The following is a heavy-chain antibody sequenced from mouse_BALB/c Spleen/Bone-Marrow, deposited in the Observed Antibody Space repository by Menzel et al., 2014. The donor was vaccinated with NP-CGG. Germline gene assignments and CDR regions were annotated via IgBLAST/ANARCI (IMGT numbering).Heavy chain of an antibody. V-gene: IGHV7-3*02. J-gene: IGHJ2*01. CDR2: IRNKANGYTT. Sequence: EVQLVESGGGLVQPGGSLRLSCAPSGFTFTDYYMSWVRQPPGKALEWLGFIRNKANGYTTEYSTSVKGRFTISRDNSQSILYLQMNTLRAEDSATYYCARGVVATDYWGQGTTLTVSS. CDR3: ARGVVATDY. D-gene: IGHD1-1*01. CDR1: GFTFTDYY.